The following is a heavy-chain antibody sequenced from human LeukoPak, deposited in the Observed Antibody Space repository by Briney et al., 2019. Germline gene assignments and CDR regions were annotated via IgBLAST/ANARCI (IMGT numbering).Heavy chain of an antibody. CDR3: AKGPVFGSWYLGWFDP. CDR2: ISWNSGSI. V-gene: IGHV3-9*01. J-gene: IGHJ5*02. Sequence: GGSLRLSCAASEFSVGSNYMTWVRQAPGKGLEWVSGISWNSGSIGYADSVKGRFTISRDNAKNSLYLQMNSLRAEDTALYYCAKGPVFGSWYLGWFDPWGQGTLVTVSS. CDR1: EFSVGSNY. D-gene: IGHD6-13*01.